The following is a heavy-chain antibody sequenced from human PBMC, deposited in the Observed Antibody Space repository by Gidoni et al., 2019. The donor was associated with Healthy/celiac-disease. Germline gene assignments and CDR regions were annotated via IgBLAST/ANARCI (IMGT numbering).Heavy chain of an antibody. J-gene: IGHJ5*02. CDR2: IFSNDEK. CDR3: ARIVSVVVVAASTNWFDP. Sequence: QVTLKESGPVLVKPTETLTLTCTVSGFSLSNARMGVSWIRQPPGKALEWLAHIFSNDEKSYSTSLKSRLTISKDTSKSQVVLTMTNMDPVDTATYYCARIVSVVVVAASTNWFDPWGQGTLVTVSS. V-gene: IGHV2-26*01. CDR1: GFSLSNARMG. D-gene: IGHD2-15*01.